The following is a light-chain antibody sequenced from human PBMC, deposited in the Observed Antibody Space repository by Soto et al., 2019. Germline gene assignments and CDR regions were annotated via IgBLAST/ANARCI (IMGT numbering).Light chain of an antibody. V-gene: IGKV3-20*01. Sequence: EIMLTQSPGTLSLSPGERATLSCKTRQAISSRDLAWYQQKFGQAPRLLIYGASTRAAGIPDRFIGSGSATDFTLTISRLEPEDVAVYYCQQYGGSPMYSFGQGTKLEIK. CDR2: GAS. J-gene: IGKJ2*03. CDR1: QAISSRD. CDR3: QQYGGSPMYS.